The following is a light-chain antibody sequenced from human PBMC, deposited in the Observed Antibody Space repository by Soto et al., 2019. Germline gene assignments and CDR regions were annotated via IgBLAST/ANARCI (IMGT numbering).Light chain of an antibody. V-gene: IGLV4-69*01. J-gene: IGLJ3*02. CDR1: SGHSSYA. CDR2: LNSDGSH. CDR3: QTWGTGTWV. Sequence: QYVLTQSPSASASLGASVKLTCTLSSGHSSYAIAWHQQQPEKGPRYLMTLNSDGSHSKGDGIPDRFSGSSSGAERYLTISSLQSEDEADYYCQTWGTGTWVFGGGTKLTVL.